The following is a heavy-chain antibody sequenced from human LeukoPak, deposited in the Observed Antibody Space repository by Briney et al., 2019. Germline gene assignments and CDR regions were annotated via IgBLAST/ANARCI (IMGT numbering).Heavy chain of an antibody. J-gene: IGHJ4*02. CDR3: AKDLRDDPYSSSWYGPDS. D-gene: IGHD6-13*01. CDR1: GFTFSTYN. CDR2: ITSSSSYI. V-gene: IGHV3-21*04. Sequence: GGSLRLSCAASGFTFSTYNMNWVRQAPGKGLEWVSSITSSSSYIYYADSVKGRFTISRDNAKNSLYLQMNSLRAEDTALYYCAKDLRDDPYSSSWYGPDSWGQGTLVTVSS.